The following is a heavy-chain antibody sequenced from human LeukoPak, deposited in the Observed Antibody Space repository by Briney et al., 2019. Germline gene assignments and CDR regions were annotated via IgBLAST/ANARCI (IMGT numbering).Heavy chain of an antibody. Sequence: SETLSLTCTVSGYSISSGYNWGWIRQPPGKGLEWIGSIYHSGSTYYNPSLKSRVTISVDTSKNQFSLKLSSVTAADTAVYYCARSDGYGLVGIWGQGTMVTVSS. J-gene: IGHJ3*02. CDR2: IYHSGST. V-gene: IGHV4-38-2*02. CDR3: ARSDGYGLVGI. D-gene: IGHD3-10*01. CDR1: GYSISSGYN.